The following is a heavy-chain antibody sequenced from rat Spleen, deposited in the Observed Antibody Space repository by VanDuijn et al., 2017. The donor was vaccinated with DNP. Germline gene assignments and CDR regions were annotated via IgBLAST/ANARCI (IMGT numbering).Heavy chain of an antibody. CDR1: GYSITSNY. CDR3: ARAAMSLYWYFDF. J-gene: IGHJ1*01. CDR2: ISYSGST. D-gene: IGHD1-2*01. Sequence: EVQLQESGPGLVKPSQSLSLTCSVTGYSITSNYWGWIRKFPGNKMEWMGYISYSGSTSYNPSLKSRISITRDTSKNQFFLHLNSVTTEDTATYYCARAAMSLYWYFDFWGPGTMVTVSS. V-gene: IGHV3-1*01.